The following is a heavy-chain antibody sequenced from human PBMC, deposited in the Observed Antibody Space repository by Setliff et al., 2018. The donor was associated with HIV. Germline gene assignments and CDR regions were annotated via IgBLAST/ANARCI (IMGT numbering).Heavy chain of an antibody. Sequence: PSETLSLTCSVSGGSISVNNYYWAWVRQPPGKGLEWIGSVHKSGNSYYKPSLKSRATISVDTSENHFSLRPSSVTAADTAVYYCARLDYSNYYSYYIDVWGEGTMVTVSS. D-gene: IGHD4-4*01. J-gene: IGHJ6*03. CDR1: GGSISVNNYY. CDR3: ARLDYSNYYSYYIDV. V-gene: IGHV4-39*02. CDR2: VHKSGNS.